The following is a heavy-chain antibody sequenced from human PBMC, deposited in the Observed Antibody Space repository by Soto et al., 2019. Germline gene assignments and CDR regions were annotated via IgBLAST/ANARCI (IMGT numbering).Heavy chain of an antibody. V-gene: IGHV4-38-2*01. CDR2: IYHSVST. CDR1: AYSIGSAYY. J-gene: IGHJ6*02. D-gene: IGHD4-17*01. CDR3: AKAFYGDFADYYYAMDV. Sequence: SETLSLTCAVAAYSIGSAYYWGWIRQPPGKGLEWIGNIYHSVSTYYNPYLKSRVTTSVDTSKNQFTLKLSSVTAAYTAVYYCAKAFYGDFADYYYAMDVWGQGTPVTVYS.